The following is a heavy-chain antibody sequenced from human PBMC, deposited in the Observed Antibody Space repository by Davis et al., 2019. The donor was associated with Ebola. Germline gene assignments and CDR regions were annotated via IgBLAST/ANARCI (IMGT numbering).Heavy chain of an antibody. CDR2: ISGSGGST. Sequence: PGGSLRLSCAASGFTFSSYAMSWVRQAPGKGLEWVSAISGSGGSTYYADSVKGRFTISRDNSKNTLYLQMNSLRAEDTAVYYCARGSGPRLGYFDYWGQGILVTVSS. CDR3: ARGSGPRLGYFDY. V-gene: IGHV3-23*01. CDR1: GFTFSSYA. J-gene: IGHJ4*02. D-gene: IGHD2-15*01.